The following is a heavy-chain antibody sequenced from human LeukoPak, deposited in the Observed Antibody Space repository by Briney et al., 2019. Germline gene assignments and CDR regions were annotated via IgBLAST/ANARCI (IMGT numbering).Heavy chain of an antibody. V-gene: IGHV3-21*01. CDR2: INRSCSNI. CDR1: GFTFSSYY. D-gene: IGHD3-3*01. J-gene: IGHJ5*02. CDR3: AREEYYDFWSGYYRVNGFDP. Sequence: GGTLTLSCAASGFTFSSYYMNWVRQAPGKGLEWVSSINRSCSNIYNPDLVKGRFTISRDSVKNSLYLPMNSLRAEDKAVYCCAREEYYDFWSGYYRVNGFDPWGQGTLVTVSS.